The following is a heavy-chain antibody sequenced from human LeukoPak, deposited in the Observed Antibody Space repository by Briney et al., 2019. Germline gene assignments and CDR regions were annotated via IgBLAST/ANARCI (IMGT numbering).Heavy chain of an antibody. J-gene: IGHJ4*02. CDR1: GGSVSSYY. CDR3: ARNYGSGSYYYFDY. Sequence: SETLSLTCTVSGGSVSSYYWSWIRQPAGKGLKWIGRIYTSGSTDYNPSLKSRVTMSVDTSKKQFSLKLSSVTAADTAVYYCARNYGSGSYYYFDYWGQGTLVTVSS. CDR2: IYTSGST. D-gene: IGHD3-10*01. V-gene: IGHV4-4*07.